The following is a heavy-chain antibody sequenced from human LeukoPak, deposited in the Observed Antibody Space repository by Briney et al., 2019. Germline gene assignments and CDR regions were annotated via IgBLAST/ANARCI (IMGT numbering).Heavy chain of an antibody. CDR1: VFTFSSYS. D-gene: IGHD2-8*01. V-gene: IGHV3-21*01. J-gene: IGHJ5*02. CDR3: ARASGVNWFDP. Sequence: PGGSLRLSCAASVFTFSSYSMNWVRQAPGKGLEWVSSISSSRSYIYYADSLKGRFTISRDNAKNSMYLQMNSLRAEDTAVYYCARASGVNWFDPWGQGTLVTVSS. CDR2: ISSSRSYI.